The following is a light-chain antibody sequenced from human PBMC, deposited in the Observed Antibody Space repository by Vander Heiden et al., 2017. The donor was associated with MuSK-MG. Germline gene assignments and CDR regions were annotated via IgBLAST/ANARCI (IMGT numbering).Light chain of an antibody. Sequence: IVMTQSPDSLAVSLGERATINCKSSQSVLYSSNNKNYLAWYQQKPGQPPRLVIYWASTRESGVPDRFSGSGSGTDFTLTISSLQAEDMAVYYCQQYDSTPYTFGQGTKLEIK. V-gene: IGKV4-1*01. CDR1: QSVLYSSNNKNY. J-gene: IGKJ2*01. CDR3: QQYDSTPYT. CDR2: WAS.